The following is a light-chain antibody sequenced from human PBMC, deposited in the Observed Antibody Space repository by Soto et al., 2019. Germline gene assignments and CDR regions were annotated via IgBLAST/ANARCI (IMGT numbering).Light chain of an antibody. CDR1: QSISSW. CDR2: DAS. CDR3: QQSNTYPYT. J-gene: IGKJ2*01. Sequence: DIQMTQSPSTLSASVGDRVTITCRASQSISSWLAWYQQKPGKAPKLLIYDASSLESGVPSRFSGSGSGTEFTLTISCLQPDDFATYYCQQSNTYPYTFGQGTKLEIK. V-gene: IGKV1-5*01.